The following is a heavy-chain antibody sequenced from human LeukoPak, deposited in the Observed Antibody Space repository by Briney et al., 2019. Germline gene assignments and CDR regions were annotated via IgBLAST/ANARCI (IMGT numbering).Heavy chain of an antibody. CDR1: GFTFSSYG. V-gene: IGHV3-23*01. J-gene: IGHJ4*02. CDR3: ARDLYSSSWYWEHDY. D-gene: IGHD6-13*01. Sequence: PGGTLRLSCAASGFTFSSYGMSWVRQAPGKGLEWVSAISGSGGSTYYADSVKGRFTISRDNSKNTLYLQMNSLRAEDTAVYYCARDLYSSSWYWEHDYWGQGTLVTVSS. CDR2: ISGSGGST.